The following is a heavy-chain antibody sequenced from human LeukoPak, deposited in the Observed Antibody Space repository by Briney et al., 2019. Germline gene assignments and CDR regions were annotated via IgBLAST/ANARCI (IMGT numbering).Heavy chain of an antibody. V-gene: IGHV3-48*03. D-gene: IGHD3-22*01. CDR2: ISSSGSTI. CDR3: ARVARFYYDGTGYYPHLDS. CDR1: GFTFSSYE. J-gene: IGHJ4*02. Sequence: PGGSLRLSCAASGFTFSSYEMNWVRQAPGKGLEWVSYISSSGSTIYYADSVKGRFTISRDNAKNSLYLQMNSLRAEDTAVYYCARVARFYYDGTGYYPHLDSWGQGTLVTVSS.